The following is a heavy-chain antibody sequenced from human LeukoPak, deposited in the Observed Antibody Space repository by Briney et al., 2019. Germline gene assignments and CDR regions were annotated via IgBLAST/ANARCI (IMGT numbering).Heavy chain of an antibody. J-gene: IGHJ6*04. D-gene: IGHD6-13*01. V-gene: IGHV3-48*03. Sequence: GGSLRLSCAAPGFTLSSYEMNWVRQAPGKGRERVSYICSTGSTIYYADSVKGRFTISRDNAKNSLYLQMNSLRAEDTAVYYCARDGLAAAGDYYYYYGMDVWGKGTTVTVSS. CDR1: GFTLSSYE. CDR2: ICSTGSTI. CDR3: ARDGLAAAGDYYYYYGMDV.